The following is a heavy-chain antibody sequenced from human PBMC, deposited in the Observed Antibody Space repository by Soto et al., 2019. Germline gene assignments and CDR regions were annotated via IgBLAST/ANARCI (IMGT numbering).Heavy chain of an antibody. J-gene: IGHJ6*03. CDR3: ARDGGSGSGYYYYLDV. V-gene: IGHV3-66*01. D-gene: IGHD6-25*01. CDR1: GFTVSSNY. CDR2: IYSGGST. Sequence: GGSLRLSCAASGFTVSSNYMSWVRQAPGKGLEWVSVIYSGGSTYYADSVKGRFTISRDNSKNTLYLQMNSLRAEDTAVYYCARDGGSGSGYYYYLDVWGKGTTVTVPS.